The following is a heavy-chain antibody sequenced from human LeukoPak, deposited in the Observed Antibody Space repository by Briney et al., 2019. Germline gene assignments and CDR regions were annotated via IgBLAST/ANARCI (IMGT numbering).Heavy chain of an antibody. CDR1: GFTFSSHA. CDR2: ISGSGGST. V-gene: IGHV3-23*01. CDR3: AKDGGLWFGELPAV. J-gene: IGHJ4*02. D-gene: IGHD3-10*01. Sequence: GGSLRLSCAASGFTFSSHAMSWVRQAPGKGLEWVSAISGSGGSTYYADSVKGRFTISRDNSKNTLYLQMNSLRAEDTAVYYCAKDGGLWFGELPAVWGQGTLVTVSS.